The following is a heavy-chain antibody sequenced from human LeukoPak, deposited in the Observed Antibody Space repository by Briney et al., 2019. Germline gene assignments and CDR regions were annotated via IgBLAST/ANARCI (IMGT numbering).Heavy chain of an antibody. Sequence: AASVKVSCKASGYTFTGYYMHWVRQAPGQGLEWMGWINPNSGGTNYAQKFQGRVTMTRDTSISTAYMELSRLRSDDTAVYYCASGGIVVMTASPGAPPGSDAFDIWGQGTMVTVSS. D-gene: IGHD2-21*02. J-gene: IGHJ3*02. V-gene: IGHV1-2*02. CDR1: GYTFTGYY. CDR2: INPNSGGT. CDR3: ASGGIVVMTASPGAPPGSDAFDI.